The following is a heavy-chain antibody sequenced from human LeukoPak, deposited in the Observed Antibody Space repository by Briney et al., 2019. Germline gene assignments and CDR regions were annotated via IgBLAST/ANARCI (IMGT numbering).Heavy chain of an antibody. CDR1: GYSFTSYW. D-gene: IGHD2-15*01. CDR2: IYPGDSDT. J-gene: IGHJ4*02. Sequence: GESLKISCKGSGYSFTSYWIGWVRQMPGKGLEWMGIIYPGDSDTRYSPSFQGQVTISADKSISTAYLQWSSLKASDTAMYYCARLPPCSGGSCYSGPPDYWGQGTLVTVSS. CDR3: ARLPPCSGGSCYSGPPDY. V-gene: IGHV5-51*01.